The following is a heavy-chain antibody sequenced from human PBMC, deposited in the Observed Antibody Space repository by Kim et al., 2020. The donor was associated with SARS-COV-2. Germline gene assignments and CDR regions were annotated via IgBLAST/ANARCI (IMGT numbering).Heavy chain of an antibody. CDR1: GGSISSSNC. J-gene: IGHJ3*02. Sequence: SETLSLTCAVSGGSISSSNCWSWVRQPPGKGLEWIWEIYHSWSTNYNPSLKSRVTISVDKSKNQFSLKLSSVTAADKAVYYCSRTYYYDSSGYPNSPLAFDIWGQGTMVTVSS. D-gene: IGHD3-22*01. CDR3: SRTYYYDSSGYPNSPLAFDI. V-gene: IGHV4-4*02. CDR2: IYHSWST.